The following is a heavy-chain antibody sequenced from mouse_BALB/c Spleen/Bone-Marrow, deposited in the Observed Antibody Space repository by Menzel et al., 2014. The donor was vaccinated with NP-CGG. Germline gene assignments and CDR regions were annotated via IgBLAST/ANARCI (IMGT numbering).Heavy chain of an antibody. CDR3: TRRDRYDYYGVDY. V-gene: IGHV1-69*01. J-gene: IGHJ4*01. Sequence: QVQLQQSGAELVRPGASVKVSCKASGCTFTNYWINWVRQRPGQGLEWIGNIYPSDSYSNYNQKFKDKTTLTVDKSSSTAYMQLSSPTSGDSAVYYCTRRDRYDYYGVDYWGQGTSVTVSS. CDR2: IYPSDSYS. D-gene: IGHD2-14*01. CDR1: GCTFTNYW.